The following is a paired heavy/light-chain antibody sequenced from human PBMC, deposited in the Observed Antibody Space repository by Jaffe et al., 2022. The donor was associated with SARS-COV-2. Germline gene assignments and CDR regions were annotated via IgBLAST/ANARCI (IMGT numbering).Heavy chain of an antibody. J-gene: IGHJ6*02. CDR2: ISAYNGNT. CDR3: ARGLGSERGYWYYYGMDV. CDR1: GYTFTSYG. Sequence: QVQLVQSGAEVKKPGASVKVSCKASGYTFTSYGISWVRQAPGQGLEWMGWISAYNGNTNYAQKLQGRVTMTTDTSTSTAYMELRSLRSDDTAVYYCARGLGSERGYWYYYGMDVWGQGTTVTVSS. V-gene: IGHV1-18*01. D-gene: IGHD3-10*01.
Light chain of an antibody. CDR1: SSDVGGYNY. CDR3: SSYTSSSTLVV. CDR2: EVS. V-gene: IGLV2-14*01. J-gene: IGLJ2*01. Sequence: QSALTQPASVSGSPGQSITISCTGTSSDVGGYNYVSWYQQHPGKAPKLMIYEVSNRPSGVPDRFSGSKSGNTASLTISGLQAEDEADYYCSSYTSSSTLVVFGGGTKLTVL.